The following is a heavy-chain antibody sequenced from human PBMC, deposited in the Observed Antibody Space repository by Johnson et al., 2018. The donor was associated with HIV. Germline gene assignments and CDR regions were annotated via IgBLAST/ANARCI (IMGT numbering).Heavy chain of an antibody. CDR2: IYHDGSDK. Sequence: QVQLVESGGRVVQPGRSLRLSCAASGFTFSSYGMHWVRQAPGKGLEWVAVIYHDGSDKNYADSVKGRFTISRDNSKNTLFLQMNSLRAEDTAVYYCAKLRWAPRAFDIWGQGTMVTVSS. V-gene: IGHV3-30*18. CDR3: AKLRWAPRAFDI. D-gene: IGHD4-23*01. CDR1: GFTFSSYG. J-gene: IGHJ3*02.